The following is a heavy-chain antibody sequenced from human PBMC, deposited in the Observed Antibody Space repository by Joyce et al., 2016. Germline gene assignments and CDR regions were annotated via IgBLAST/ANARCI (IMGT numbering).Heavy chain of an antibody. CDR1: GDSISSGYF. Sequence: VQLQVSGPGLLKPSETLSLTCDVSGDSISSGYFYGWVRQAPGKGLEWIGNIYHNGKTYYNASLKSRVTISVDTSKNQLSLKLSSVTAADTAVYYCARDPQNFGFWGQGTLVIVSS. D-gene: IGHD2/OR15-2a*01. V-gene: IGHV4-38-2*02. J-gene: IGHJ4*02. CDR3: ARDPQNFGF. CDR2: IYHNGKT.